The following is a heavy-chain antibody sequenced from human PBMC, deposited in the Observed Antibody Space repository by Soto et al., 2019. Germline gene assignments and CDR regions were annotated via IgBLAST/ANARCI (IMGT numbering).Heavy chain of an antibody. Sequence: QLQLQESGSGLVKPSQTLSLTCAVSGGSISSGGYSWSWIRQPPGKGLEWIGYIYHSGSTYYNPSLKSRLTISVDRAKNQFSLKLRSVTAADTAVYYCARGVRGSGYDYFYFDYWGQGTLVTVSS. D-gene: IGHD5-12*01. CDR3: ARGVRGSGYDYFYFDY. CDR1: GGSISSGGYS. V-gene: IGHV4-30-2*01. CDR2: IYHSGST. J-gene: IGHJ4*02.